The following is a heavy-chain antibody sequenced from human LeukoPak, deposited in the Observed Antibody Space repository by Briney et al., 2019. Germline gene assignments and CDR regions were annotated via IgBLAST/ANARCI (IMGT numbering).Heavy chain of an antibody. V-gene: IGHV3-23*01. D-gene: IGHD2-2*02. J-gene: IGHJ4*02. Sequence: TGGSLRLSCAASGFTFSSYAMSWVRQAPGKGLEWVSAISGSGGSTYYADSVKGRFTISRGNSKNTLYLQMNSLRAEDTAVYYCAKALPPLGYCSSTSCHKPYWGQGTLVTVSS. CDR3: AKALPPLGYCSSTSCHKPY. CDR2: ISGSGGST. CDR1: GFTFSSYA.